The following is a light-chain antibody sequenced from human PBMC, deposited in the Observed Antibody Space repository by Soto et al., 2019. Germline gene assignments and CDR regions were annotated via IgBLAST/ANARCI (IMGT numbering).Light chain of an antibody. J-gene: IGLJ1*01. CDR3: FSFTTSIPHL. Sequence: QSALTQPASLSGSPGQSITISCTGTSSDIGAYDYVSWFQQHPGKAPKLMISEVNNRPSGVSNRFSGSKSGNTAYLTISGLQVEDEAEYFCFSFTTSIPHLFGTGTKFTVL. CDR1: SSDIGAYDY. CDR2: EVN. V-gene: IGLV2-14*01.